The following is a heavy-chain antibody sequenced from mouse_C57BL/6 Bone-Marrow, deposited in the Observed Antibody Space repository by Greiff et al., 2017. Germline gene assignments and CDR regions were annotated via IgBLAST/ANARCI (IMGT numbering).Heavy chain of an antibody. V-gene: IGHV1-4*01. CDR2: INPSSGYT. D-gene: IGHD1-1*01. CDR3: ASDYGSPYYFDY. J-gene: IGHJ2*01. CDR1: GYTFTSYT. Sequence: VQGVESGAELARPGASVKMSCKASGYTFTSYTMHWVKQRPGQGLEWIGYINPSSGYTKYNQKFKDKATLTADKSSSTAYMQLSSLTSEDSAVYYCASDYGSPYYFDYWGQGTTLTVSS.